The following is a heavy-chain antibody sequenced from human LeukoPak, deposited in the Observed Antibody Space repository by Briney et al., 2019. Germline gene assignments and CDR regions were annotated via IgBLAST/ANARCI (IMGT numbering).Heavy chain of an antibody. CDR3: AKDGSGWYSYFDS. D-gene: IGHD6-19*01. Sequence: GGSLRPSCAASGFTFTTYAMSWVRQAPGKGLEWISTISSSGGTKYYADSVKGRFTVSRDNSKNTLYLQMNSLRAEDTAVYYCAKDGSGWYSYFDSWGQGTLVTVSS. CDR1: GFTFTTYA. V-gene: IGHV3-23*01. CDR2: ISSSGGTK. J-gene: IGHJ4*02.